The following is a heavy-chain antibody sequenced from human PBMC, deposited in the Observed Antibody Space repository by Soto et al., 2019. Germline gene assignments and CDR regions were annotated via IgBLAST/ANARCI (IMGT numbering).Heavy chain of an antibody. V-gene: IGHV4-34*01. CDR2: INHSGST. Sequence: SETLSLTCAVYGGSFSGYYWSWIRQPPGKGLGWIGEINHSGSTNYNPSLKSRVTISVDTSKNQFSLKLSSVTAADTAVYCCARGRHLGGACFLCWFDPWGQGTLVTVSS. CDR3: ARGRHLGGACFLCWFDP. J-gene: IGHJ5*02. CDR1: GGSFSGYY. D-gene: IGHD1-26*01.